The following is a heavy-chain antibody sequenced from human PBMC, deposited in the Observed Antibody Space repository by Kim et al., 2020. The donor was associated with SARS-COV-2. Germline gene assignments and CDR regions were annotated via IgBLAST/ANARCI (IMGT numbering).Heavy chain of an antibody. CDR1: GFTFSSYA. J-gene: IGHJ4*02. Sequence: GGSLRLSCAASGFTFSSYAMSWVRQAPGKGLEWVSAISGSGGSTYYADSVKGRFTISRDNSKNTLYLQMNSLRAEDTAVYYCAKDRYYYGSGSPRDLWGQGTLVTVSS. V-gene: IGHV3-23*01. CDR2: ISGSGGST. D-gene: IGHD3-10*01. CDR3: AKDRYYYGSGSPRDL.